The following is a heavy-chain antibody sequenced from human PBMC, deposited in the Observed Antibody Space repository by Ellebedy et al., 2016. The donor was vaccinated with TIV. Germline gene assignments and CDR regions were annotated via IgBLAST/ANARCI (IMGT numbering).Heavy chain of an antibody. Sequence: SETLSLXXTVSGGSISSGDYYWSWIRQPPGKGLEWIGYIYYSGSTYYNPSLKSRVTISVDTSKNQFSLKLSSVTAADTAVYYCARGPGAGGENWFDPWGQGTLVTVSS. D-gene: IGHD3-10*01. J-gene: IGHJ5*02. CDR3: ARGPGAGGENWFDP. CDR2: IYYSGST. CDR1: GGSISSGDYY. V-gene: IGHV4-30-4*01.